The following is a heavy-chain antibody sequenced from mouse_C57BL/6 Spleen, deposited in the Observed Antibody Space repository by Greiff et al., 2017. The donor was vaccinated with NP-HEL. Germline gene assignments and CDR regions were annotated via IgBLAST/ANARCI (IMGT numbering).Heavy chain of an antibody. CDR3: ARGYCGSSGYFDY. CDR1: GYSFTGYF. V-gene: IGHV1-20*01. CDR2: INPYNGDT. J-gene: IGHJ2*01. D-gene: IGHD1-1*01. Sequence: VQLQQSGPELVKPGDSVKISCKASGYSFTGYFMNWVMQSHGKSLEWIGRINPYNGDTFYNQKFKGKATLTVDKSSSTAHMELRSLTSEDSAVYYCARGYCGSSGYFDYWGQGTTLTVSS.